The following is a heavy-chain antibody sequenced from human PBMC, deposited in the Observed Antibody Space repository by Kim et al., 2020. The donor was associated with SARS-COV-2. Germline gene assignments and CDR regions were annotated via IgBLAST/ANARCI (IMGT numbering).Heavy chain of an antibody. CDR2: IIPIFGTA. V-gene: IGHV1-69*01. Sequence: SFNFSLNEYGDIFSSYAISWVRQAPGQGLEWMGGIIPIFGTANYAQKFQGRVTITADESTSTAYMELSSLRSEDTAVYYCAREGAIRHSSFRILGQDLGGNNWFDPWGQGTLVTVSS. J-gene: IGHJ5*02. CDR1: GDIFSSYA. CDR3: AREGAIRHSSFRILGQDLGGNNWFDP. D-gene: IGHD1-26*01.